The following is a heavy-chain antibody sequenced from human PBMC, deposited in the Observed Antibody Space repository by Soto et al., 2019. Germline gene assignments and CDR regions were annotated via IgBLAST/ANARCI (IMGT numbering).Heavy chain of an antibody. CDR2: IYYSGST. V-gene: IGHV4-39*01. J-gene: IGHJ4*02. CDR3: ARQYTTGPVRGVTYFDY. D-gene: IGHD3-10*01. Sequence: QLQLQESGPGLVKPSETLSLTCTVSGGSISSSSYYWGWIRQPPGKGLEWIGSIYYSGSTYYNPSLKSRVTISVDTSKNQFSLKLSSVTAADTAVYYCARQYTTGPVRGVTYFDYWGQGTLVTVSS. CDR1: GGSISSSSYY.